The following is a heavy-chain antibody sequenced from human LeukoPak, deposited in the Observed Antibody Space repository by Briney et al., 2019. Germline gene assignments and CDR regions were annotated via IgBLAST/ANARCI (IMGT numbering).Heavy chain of an antibody. Sequence: SETLSLTCTVSGGSISSSSYYWGWIRQPPGKGLEWIGSIYYSGSTYYNPSLKSRVTISVDTSKNQFSLKLSSVTAADTAVYYCARGRYDSRIFDYWGQGTLVTVSS. CDR1: GGSISSSSYY. CDR3: ARGRYDSRIFDY. CDR2: IYYSGST. V-gene: IGHV4-39*01. D-gene: IGHD3-22*01. J-gene: IGHJ4*02.